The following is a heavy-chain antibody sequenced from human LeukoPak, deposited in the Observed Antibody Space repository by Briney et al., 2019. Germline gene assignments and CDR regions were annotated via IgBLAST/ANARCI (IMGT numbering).Heavy chain of an antibody. CDR3: ARGAWIQLWFVY. D-gene: IGHD5-18*01. Sequence: SETLSLTCAIYGGSFSGYYWSWIRQPPGKGLEWLGEINHSGGTNYNPSLKSRVTISVDTSKNQFSLKLSSVTAADTAVYYCARGAWIQLWFVYWGQGTLVTVSS. V-gene: IGHV4-34*01. CDR1: GGSFSGYY. CDR2: INHSGGT. J-gene: IGHJ4*02.